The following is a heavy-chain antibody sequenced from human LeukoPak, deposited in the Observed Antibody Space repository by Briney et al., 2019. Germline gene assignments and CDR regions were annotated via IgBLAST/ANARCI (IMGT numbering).Heavy chain of an antibody. D-gene: IGHD6-19*01. J-gene: IGHJ4*02. CDR1: GGSISSGSYY. CDR3: ARRYSSGWHPGQAAFDY. Sequence: SETLSLTCTVSGGSISSGSYYWSWIRQPAGKGLEWIGRIYTSGSTNSNPSLESRVTISVDTSKNQFSLKLSSVTAADTAVYYCARRYSSGWHPGQAAFDYWGQGTLVTVSS. V-gene: IGHV4-61*02. CDR2: IYTSGST.